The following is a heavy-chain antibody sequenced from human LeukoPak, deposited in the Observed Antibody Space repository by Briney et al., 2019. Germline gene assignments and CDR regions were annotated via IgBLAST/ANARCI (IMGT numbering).Heavy chain of an antibody. J-gene: IGHJ4*02. D-gene: IGHD3-22*01. CDR1: GFTVSSYG. Sequence: GGSLRLSCAASGFTVSSYGMHWVRQAPGKGLEWVAFIRYDGSNKYYADSVKGRFTISRDNSKNTLYLQMKSLRAEDTAVYYCAKDLDYYDSSGYYFDYWGQGTLVTVSS. CDR3: AKDLDYYDSSGYYFDY. V-gene: IGHV3-30*02. CDR2: IRYDGSNK.